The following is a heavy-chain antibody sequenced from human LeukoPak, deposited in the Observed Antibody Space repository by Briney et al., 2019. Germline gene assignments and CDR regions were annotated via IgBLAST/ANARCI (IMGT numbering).Heavy chain of an antibody. CDR3: ASLGTVARPGYFDY. V-gene: IGHV1-69*04. Sequence: SVKVSCKASGYTFTGYGINWVRQAPGQGLEWMGRIIPILGIANYAQKFQGRVTITADKSTSTAYMELSSLRSEDTAVYYCASLGTVARPGYFDYWGQGTLVTVSS. CDR1: GYTFTGYG. J-gene: IGHJ4*02. D-gene: IGHD6-6*01. CDR2: IIPILGIA.